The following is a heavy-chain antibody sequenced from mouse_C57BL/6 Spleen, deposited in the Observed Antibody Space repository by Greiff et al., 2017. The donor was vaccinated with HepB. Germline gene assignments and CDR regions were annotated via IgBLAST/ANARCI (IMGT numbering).Heavy chain of an antibody. Sequence: VQLQQPGAELVKPGASVKMSCKASGYTFTSYWITWVKQRPGQGLEWIGDIYPGSGSTNYNEKFKSKATLTVDTSSSTAYMQLSSLTSEDSAVYYCARYYYGSSPHAMDYWGQGTSVTVSS. CDR3: ARYYYGSSPHAMDY. D-gene: IGHD1-1*01. J-gene: IGHJ4*01. CDR1: GYTFTSYW. CDR2: IYPGSGST. V-gene: IGHV1-55*01.